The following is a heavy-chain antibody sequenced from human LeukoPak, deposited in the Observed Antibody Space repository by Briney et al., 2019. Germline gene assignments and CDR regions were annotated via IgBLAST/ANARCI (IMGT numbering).Heavy chain of an antibody. D-gene: IGHD3-22*01. CDR2: IIPIFGTA. J-gene: IGHJ4*02. Sequence: SVKVSCKASGGTFSSYAISWVRQAPGQGLEWMGGIIPIFGTANYAQKFQGRVAITADESTSTAYMELSSLRSEDTAVYYRARGSHDSSGPPEGYWGQGTLVTVSS. CDR3: ARGSHDSSGPPEGY. CDR1: GGTFSSYA. V-gene: IGHV1-69*13.